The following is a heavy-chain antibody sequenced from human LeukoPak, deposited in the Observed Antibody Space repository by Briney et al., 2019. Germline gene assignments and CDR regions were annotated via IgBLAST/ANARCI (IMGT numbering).Heavy chain of an antibody. CDR1: GLNFSSFS. J-gene: IGHJ4*02. Sequence: GGSLRLSCATSGLNFSSFSFNWVRQGSGKGLEWVSSINSVSGYIYYADSVKGRFTISRDNAKNSLYLQMNSLRAEDTGVYYCARLRRNSDKSGFYYYYDYWGQGTLVTVSS. CDR3: ARLRRNSDKSGFYYYYDY. D-gene: IGHD3-22*01. CDR2: INSVSGYI. V-gene: IGHV3-21*06.